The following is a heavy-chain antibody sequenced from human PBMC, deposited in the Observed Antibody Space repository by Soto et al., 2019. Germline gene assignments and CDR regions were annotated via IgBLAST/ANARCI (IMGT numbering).Heavy chain of an antibody. CDR2: IHSSGSI. J-gene: IGHJ1*01. Sequence: LSLTCAVYGGSIRSDDYYWSWIRQAPGRGLEWIGYIHSSGSIYYNPSLKSRATMSIDTAGNQFSLKVSSVTVADTAVYYCARDLDGLHDDTSGPFPRPGWGQGTLVTV. V-gene: IGHV4-30-4*01. CDR3: ARDLDGLHDDTSGPFPRPG. CDR1: GGSIRSDDYY. D-gene: IGHD3-22*01.